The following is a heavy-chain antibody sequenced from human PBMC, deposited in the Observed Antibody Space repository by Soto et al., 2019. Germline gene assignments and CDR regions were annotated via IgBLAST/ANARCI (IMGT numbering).Heavy chain of an antibody. D-gene: IGHD4-17*01. CDR2: IYTGGST. V-gene: IGHV3-53*01. Sequence: EVQLVESGGGLIQPGGSLRLSSAASGFTVSRDYMSWVRQAPGKGLEWVSVIYTGGSTYYADSVKGRFTFSRDNSKNTLYLQMNSLRAEDTAVYYCARAYGGNPALFDPWGQGTLVTVSS. J-gene: IGHJ5*02. CDR3: ARAYGGNPALFDP. CDR1: GFTVSRDY.